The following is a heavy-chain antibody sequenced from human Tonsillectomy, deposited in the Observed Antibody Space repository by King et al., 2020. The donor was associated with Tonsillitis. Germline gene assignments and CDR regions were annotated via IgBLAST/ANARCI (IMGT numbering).Heavy chain of an antibody. D-gene: IGHD7-27*01. CDR1: GGSISSGGYY. Sequence: LQLQESGPGLVKPSQTLSLTCTVSGGSISSGGYYWSWIRQHPGKGLEWIGYIYYSGSTYYNPSLKSRVTISVDTSKHQFSLKLSSVTAADTAVYYCASHSGTGGRLHYFDYWGQGTLVTVSS. CDR3: ASHSGTGGRLHYFDY. CDR2: IYYSGST. V-gene: IGHV4-31*03. J-gene: IGHJ4*02.